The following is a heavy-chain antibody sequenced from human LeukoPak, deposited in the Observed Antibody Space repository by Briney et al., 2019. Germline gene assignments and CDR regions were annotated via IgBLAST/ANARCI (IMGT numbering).Heavy chain of an antibody. D-gene: IGHD3-22*01. CDR2: IYYSGST. J-gene: IGHJ3*02. CDR1: GGSISSSSYY. V-gene: IGHV4-39*02. CDR3: ARDHDSSGLDI. Sequence: SETLSLTCTVSGGSISSSSYYWGWIRQPPGKGLEWIGSIYYSGSTYYNPSLKSRVTISVDTSKNQFSLKLSSVTAADTAVYYCARDHDSSGLDIWGQGTMVTVSS.